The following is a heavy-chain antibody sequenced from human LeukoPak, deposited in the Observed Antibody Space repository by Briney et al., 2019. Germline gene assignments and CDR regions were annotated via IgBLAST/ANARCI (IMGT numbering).Heavy chain of an antibody. Sequence: QPGGSLRLSCAASGFTFSTYRMSWVRQAPGKGLEWVANIKQDGSEKHYVDSVKGRFTISRDNAKNTLYLQMNSLRAEDTAVYYCARVNGYDSSGYYLSTFWGQGTLVTVSS. V-gene: IGHV3-7*01. D-gene: IGHD3-22*01. CDR1: GFTFSTYR. J-gene: IGHJ4*02. CDR2: IKQDGSEK. CDR3: ARVNGYDSSGYYLSTF.